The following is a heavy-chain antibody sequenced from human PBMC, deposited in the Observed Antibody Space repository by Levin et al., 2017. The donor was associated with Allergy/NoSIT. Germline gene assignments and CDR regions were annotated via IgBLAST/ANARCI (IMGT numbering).Heavy chain of an antibody. CDR3: ARDRGWQWLVPFGAFDI. D-gene: IGHD6-19*01. J-gene: IGHJ3*02. Sequence: ASVKVSCKASGYTFTSYGISWVRQAPGQGLEWMGWISAYNGNTNYAQKLQGRVTMTTDTSTSTAYMELRSLRSDDTAVYYCARDRGWQWLVPFGAFDIWGQGTMVTVSS. CDR2: ISAYNGNT. V-gene: IGHV1-18*01. CDR1: GYTFTSYG.